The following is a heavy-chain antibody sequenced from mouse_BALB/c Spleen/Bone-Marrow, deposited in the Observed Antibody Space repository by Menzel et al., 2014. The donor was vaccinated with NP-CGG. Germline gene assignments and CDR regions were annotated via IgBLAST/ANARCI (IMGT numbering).Heavy chain of an antibody. V-gene: IGHV1-77*01. CDR1: GYTFTDYV. D-gene: IGHD2-4*01. CDR3: ARCGGLRDFDY. Sequence: QVHVKQSGPDLVKPGASVKMSCKASGYTFTDYVISWVKQRTGQGLEWIGEIYPGSGSTYYNEKFKGKATLTADKSSNTAYMQLSSLRSEDSAVYFCARCGGLRDFDYWGQGTTLTVSS. CDR2: IYPGSGST. J-gene: IGHJ2*01.